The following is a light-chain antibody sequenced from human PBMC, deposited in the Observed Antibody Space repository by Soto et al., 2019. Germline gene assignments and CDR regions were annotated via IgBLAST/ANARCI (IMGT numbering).Light chain of an antibody. V-gene: IGLV6-57*02. J-gene: IGLJ7*01. CDR3: QSYDSNNHGV. CDR1: SGSIASKS. Sequence: NFMLTQPHSVSESPGKTVTISCTGSSGSIASKSVQWYQQRPGSAPTTVIYDDNQRPSGVPDRFSGSIDSSSNSASLTISGLKTEDEADYYCQSYDSNNHGVFGGGTQLTVL. CDR2: DDN.